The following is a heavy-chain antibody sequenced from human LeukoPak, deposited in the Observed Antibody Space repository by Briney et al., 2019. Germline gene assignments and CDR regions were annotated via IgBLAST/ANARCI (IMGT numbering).Heavy chain of an antibody. J-gene: IGHJ1*01. Sequence: GASVKVSCKASRYTFTSYDINWVRQATGQGLEWMGWMNPNSGNTGYAQKFQGRVTMTRNTSISTANMELISLRSEDTAVYYFEKAGAYYYDSSGSSSLQVWGQGTLVSVSS. V-gene: IGHV1-8*01. D-gene: IGHD3-22*01. CDR3: EKAGAYYYDSSGSSSLQV. CDR2: MNPNSGNT. CDR1: RYTFTSYD.